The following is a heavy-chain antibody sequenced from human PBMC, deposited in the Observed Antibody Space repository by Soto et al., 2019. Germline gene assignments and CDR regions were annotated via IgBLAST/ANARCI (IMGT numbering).Heavy chain of an antibody. CDR2: IYYSGGT. CDR1: GGSIRSYY. V-gene: IGHV4-59*01. CDR3: ARSRYFDWLLPIDY. D-gene: IGHD3-9*01. J-gene: IGHJ4*02. Sequence: SETLSLTCTVAGGSIRSYYWSWIRQPPGKGLEWIGYIYYSGGTNYNPSLKSRVTISVDTSKNQFSLKLSSVTAADTAVYYCARSRYFDWLLPIDYWGQGTLVTVSS.